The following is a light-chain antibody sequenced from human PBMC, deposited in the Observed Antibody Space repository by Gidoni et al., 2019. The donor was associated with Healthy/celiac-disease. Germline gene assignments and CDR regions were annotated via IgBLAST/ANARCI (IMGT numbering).Light chain of an antibody. V-gene: IGKV1-39*01. CDR3: QQGYSTPVT. CDR2: AAS. J-gene: IGKJ4*01. Sequence: DIQMTQSPSSLSASVGDRVTITCRASQSISSYLNWYQQKPGKAPKLLIYAASSLQSGVPSRFSGRGYETDFTLTISSLQPEDFATYYCQQGYSTPVTFGGGTKVEIK. CDR1: QSISSY.